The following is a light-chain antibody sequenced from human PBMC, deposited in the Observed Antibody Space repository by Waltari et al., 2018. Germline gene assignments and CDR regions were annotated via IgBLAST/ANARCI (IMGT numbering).Light chain of an antibody. CDR2: AIN. J-gene: IGLJ2*01. CDR1: SSDVGNYHR. V-gene: IGLV2-23*02. CDR3: CSYVTGGTLV. Sequence: QSALTQPASVSGSPGQSITISCTGTSSDVGNYHRVSWYQKNPGKAPQLIIYAINMRPSGVSNRFSGSKSGNTASLTISGLQAEDEADYYCCSYVTGGTLVFGGGTRLTVL.